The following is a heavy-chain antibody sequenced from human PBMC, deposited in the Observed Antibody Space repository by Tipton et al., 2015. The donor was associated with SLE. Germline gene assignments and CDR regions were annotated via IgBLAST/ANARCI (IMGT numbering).Heavy chain of an antibody. CDR1: GFSFSNSA. D-gene: IGHD3-16*02. Sequence: SLRLSCAASGFSFSNSAMSWVRQGPGGRLEWVSAMSGNGDSAYYADSVKGRFTISRDNSRNTLYLQMNSLRAEDTALYYCVKDVERGWYRDAFDVWGQGTMVIVSS. J-gene: IGHJ3*01. V-gene: IGHV3-23*01. CDR3: VKDVERGWYRDAFDV. CDR2: MSGNGDSA.